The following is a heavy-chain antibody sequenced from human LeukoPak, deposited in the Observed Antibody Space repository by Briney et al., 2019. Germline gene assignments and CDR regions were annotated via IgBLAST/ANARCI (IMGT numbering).Heavy chain of an antibody. D-gene: IGHD6-19*01. CDR3: ARDLRGYSRGHGDY. CDR1: GLTCSSYS. J-gene: IGHJ4*02. CDR2: ISSSSTI. V-gene: IGHV3-48*04. Sequence: EGFLRVSCSDSGLTCSSYSMNWVRQAPGKGLEWVSCISSSSTIYYADSVKGRFTISRDNAKNSLYLQMNSLRAEDTAVYYCARDLRGYSRGHGDYWGQGTLVTVSS.